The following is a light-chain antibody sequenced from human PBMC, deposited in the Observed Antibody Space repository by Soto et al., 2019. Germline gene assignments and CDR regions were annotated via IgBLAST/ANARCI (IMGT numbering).Light chain of an antibody. J-gene: IGKJ1*01. CDR2: KAS. V-gene: IGKV1-5*03. CDR3: QQYNPYSPWT. Sequence: DIQMTQSPSTLSASVGDRVTITCRASQGITGWLAWFHQKPGKAPKLLISKASRLESGVPSRFSGSGSGTEFTLSISGLQPDDFATYYCQQYNPYSPWTFGQGTKVDIK. CDR1: QGITGW.